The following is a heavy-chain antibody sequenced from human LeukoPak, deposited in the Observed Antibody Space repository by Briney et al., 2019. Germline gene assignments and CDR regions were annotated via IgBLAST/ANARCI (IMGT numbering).Heavy chain of an antibody. Sequence: GGSLRLSCAASGFTFSSYAMHWVRQAPGKGLEWVAVISYDGSNKYYADSVKGRFTISRDNSKNTLYLQMNSLRAEDTAVYYCARDPLGTRPGFDYWGQGTLVTVSS. J-gene: IGHJ4*02. CDR3: ARDPLGTRPGFDY. V-gene: IGHV3-30*04. CDR2: ISYDGSNK. CDR1: GFTFSSYA. D-gene: IGHD1-1*01.